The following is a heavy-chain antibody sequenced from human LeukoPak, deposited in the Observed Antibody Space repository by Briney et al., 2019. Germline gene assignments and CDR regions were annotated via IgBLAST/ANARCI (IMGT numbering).Heavy chain of an antibody. J-gene: IGHJ3*02. CDR3: ARGEDIVVVPAALAFDI. Sequence: PEGSLRLSCAASGFTFSSYSMNWVRQAPGKGLEWVSYISSSSTIYYADSVKGRFTISRDNAKNSLYLQMNSLRAEDTAVYYCARGEDIVVVPAALAFDIWGQGTMVTVSS. D-gene: IGHD2-2*01. V-gene: IGHV3-48*01. CDR2: ISSSSTI. CDR1: GFTFSSYS.